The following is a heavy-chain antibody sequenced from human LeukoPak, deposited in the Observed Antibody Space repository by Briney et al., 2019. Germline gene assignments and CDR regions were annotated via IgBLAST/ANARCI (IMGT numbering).Heavy chain of an antibody. CDR2: IYYSGST. D-gene: IGHD4-17*01. V-gene: IGHV4-59*01. J-gene: IGHJ4*02. CDR1: GGSISSYY. CDR3: ARVRHDYGGTYYFDY. Sequence: SETLSLTCTVSGGSISSYYWSWIRQPPGKGLEWIGYIYYSGSTNYNPSLKSRVTISVDTSKNQFSLKLSSVTAADTAVYYCARVRHDYGGTYYFDYWGQVTLVTVSS.